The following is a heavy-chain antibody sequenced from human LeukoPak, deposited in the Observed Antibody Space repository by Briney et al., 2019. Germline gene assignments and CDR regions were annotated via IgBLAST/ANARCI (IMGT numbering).Heavy chain of an antibody. Sequence: GGSLRLSCAASGFTFSSQGINWVRQAPGKGLEWVSGISPSGDITYYADSVQGRFTISRDNSKNMMYVQMNSLRAEDTAVYYCASYYDYVWGSYRYRGDAFDIWGQGTMVTVSS. CDR2: ISPSGDIT. J-gene: IGHJ3*02. CDR3: ASYYDYVWGSYRYRGDAFDI. CDR1: GFTFSSQG. V-gene: IGHV3-23*01. D-gene: IGHD3-16*02.